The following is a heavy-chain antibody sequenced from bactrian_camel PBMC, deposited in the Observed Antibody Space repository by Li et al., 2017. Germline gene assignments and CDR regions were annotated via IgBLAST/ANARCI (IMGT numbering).Heavy chain of an antibody. CDR2: IRNDGST. J-gene: IGHJ4*01. Sequence: HVQLVESGGGSVQAGGSLRLSCTASGFTFDDFRMAWYRQAPGNECELVSAIRNDGSTAYVPSVLGRFTVSRITKNTVSLQMASLRPEDTAVYYCVPVALEERDGLVSCARWSQGTQVTVS. CDR1: GFTFDDFR. D-gene: IGHD1*01. V-gene: IGHV3S55*01.